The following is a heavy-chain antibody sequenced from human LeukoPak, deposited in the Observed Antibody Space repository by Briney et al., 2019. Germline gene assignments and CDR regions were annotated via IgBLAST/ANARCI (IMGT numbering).Heavy chain of an antibody. CDR1: GHTFTGYY. Sequence: ASVKVSCKASGHTFTGYYMHWVRQAPGQGLEWMGWINPNSGGTNYAQKFQGRVTMTRDTSISTAYMELSRLRSDDTAVYYCARSLDFGVVPGGWFDPWGQGTLVTVSS. J-gene: IGHJ5*02. CDR3: ARSLDFGVVPGGWFDP. CDR2: INPNSGGT. D-gene: IGHD3-3*01. V-gene: IGHV1-2*02.